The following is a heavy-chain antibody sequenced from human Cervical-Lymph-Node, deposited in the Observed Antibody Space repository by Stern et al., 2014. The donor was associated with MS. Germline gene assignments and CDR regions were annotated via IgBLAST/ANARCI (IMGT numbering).Heavy chain of an antibody. CDR3: ARSTNVEWFLYGNSYNVMDV. J-gene: IGHJ6*02. D-gene: IGHD3-3*01. Sequence: QVQLMQSGAEVKKAGASVRVSCKASGYSFTSYAMDWVRQAPGQRLEWMGWINAANGHTKYSQKFQGRVTFTRDTSASTAYMELSSLTSEDTAVYYCARSTNVEWFLYGNSYNVMDVWGQGTTVTVSS. CDR1: GYSFTSYA. CDR2: INAANGHT. V-gene: IGHV1-3*01.